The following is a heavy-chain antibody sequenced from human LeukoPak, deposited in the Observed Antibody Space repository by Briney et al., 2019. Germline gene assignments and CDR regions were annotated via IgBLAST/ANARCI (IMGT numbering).Heavy chain of an antibody. V-gene: IGHV4-59*01. J-gene: IGHJ4*02. Sequence: SETLSLTYTVAGGFISIYCWSWVRQPPGKGLEWLGYIYYSGSTNYNAYFKSRVTISVDTSKNQFSLEQSSATAADTAVYYCAGGRALDYWGQGTLVTVSS. CDR3: AGGRALDY. CDR2: IYYSGST. CDR1: GGFISIYC.